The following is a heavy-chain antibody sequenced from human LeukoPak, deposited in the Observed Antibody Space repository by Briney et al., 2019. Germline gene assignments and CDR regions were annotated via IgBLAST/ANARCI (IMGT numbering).Heavy chain of an antibody. CDR2: MNPNSGNT. Sequence: GASVKVSCKASGYTFTSYDINWVRQATGQGLEWMGWMNPNSGNTGYAQKFQGRVTMTRNTSISTAYMELSSLRSEDTALYYCARENGGNVLRYFDWYYYYYYMDVWGKGTTVTVSS. J-gene: IGHJ6*03. D-gene: IGHD3-9*01. CDR1: GYTFTSYD. CDR3: ARENGGNVLRYFDWYYYYYYMDV. V-gene: IGHV1-8*01.